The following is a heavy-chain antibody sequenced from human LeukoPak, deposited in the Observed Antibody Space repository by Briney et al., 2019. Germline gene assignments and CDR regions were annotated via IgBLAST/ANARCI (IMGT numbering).Heavy chain of an antibody. CDR3: ASDVYVNYDFWSGPPYYYYYMDV. CDR1: GGSISSGGYY. V-gene: IGHV4-31*03. D-gene: IGHD3-3*01. Sequence: SQTLSLTCTVSGGSISSGGYYRSWIRQHPGKGLEWIGYIYYSGSTYYNPSLKSRVTISVDTSKNQFSLKLSSVTAADTAVYYCASDVYVNYDFWSGPPYYYYYMDVWGKGTTVTVSS. CDR2: IYYSGST. J-gene: IGHJ6*03.